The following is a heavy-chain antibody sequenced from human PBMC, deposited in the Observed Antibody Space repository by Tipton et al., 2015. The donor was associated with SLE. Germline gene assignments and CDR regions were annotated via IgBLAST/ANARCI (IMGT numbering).Heavy chain of an antibody. CDR1: GGSFSGYY. J-gene: IGHJ4*02. Sequence: TLSLTCAVYGGSFSGYYWGWIRQPPGKGLEWIGEINHSGSTNYNPSLKSRVTISVDTSKNQFSLKLSSVTAADTAVYYCARAPGWLRVFDYWGQGTLVTVSS. V-gene: IGHV4-34*01. CDR3: ARAPGWLRVFDY. CDR2: INHSGST. D-gene: IGHD5-12*01.